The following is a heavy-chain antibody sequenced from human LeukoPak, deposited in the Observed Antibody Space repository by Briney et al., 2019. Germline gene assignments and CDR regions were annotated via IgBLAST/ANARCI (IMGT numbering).Heavy chain of an antibody. CDR1: GFTFSTYG. J-gene: IGHJ6*03. D-gene: IGHD5-12*01. V-gene: IGHV3-23*01. CDR2: IGGSGVST. CDR3: AKSGSSETHYYYYYMDV. Sequence: GGSLRLSCAAAGFTFSTYGMTWVRQAPGKGLEWVSAIGGSGVSTYYADSVKGRFTISRDNSRNTLYLQMNSLRAEDTAVYYCAKSGSSETHYYYYYMDVWGKGTTVTISS.